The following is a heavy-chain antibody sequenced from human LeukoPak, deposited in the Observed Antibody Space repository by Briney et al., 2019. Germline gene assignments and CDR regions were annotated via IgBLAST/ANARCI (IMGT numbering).Heavy chain of an antibody. J-gene: IGHJ5*02. CDR3: ARVVSPENWFDP. V-gene: IGHV1-69*13. CDR1: GGTFSSYA. Sequence: SVKVSCKASGGTFSSYAISWVPQAPGQGLEWMGGIIPIFGTANYAQKFQGRVTITADESTSTAYMELSSLRSEDTTVYYCARVVSPENWFDPWGQGTLVTVSS. CDR2: IIPIFGTA. D-gene: IGHD5/OR15-5a*01.